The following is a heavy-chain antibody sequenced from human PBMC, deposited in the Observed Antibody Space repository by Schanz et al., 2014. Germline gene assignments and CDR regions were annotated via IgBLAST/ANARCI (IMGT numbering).Heavy chain of an antibody. Sequence: EVQLVESGGGVVRPGGSLRLSCAASGFGFDDYAMNWVRQAPGRGLEWVSAINGNGGITYYADPVKGRFTISRDNSKNTLYLQMNSLRVEDTAVYYCARDLISSGWYGWGQGTLVTVSS. CDR3: ARDLISSGWYG. J-gene: IGHJ4*02. D-gene: IGHD6-19*01. V-gene: IGHV3-23*04. CDR1: GFGFDDYA. CDR2: INGNGGIT.